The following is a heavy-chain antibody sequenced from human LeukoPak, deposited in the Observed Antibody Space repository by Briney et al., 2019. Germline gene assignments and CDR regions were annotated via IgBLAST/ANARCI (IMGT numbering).Heavy chain of an antibody. CDR1: GFTFGDYA. V-gene: IGHV3-49*04. CDR2: IRSKAYGGTT. J-gene: IGHJ6*03. CDR3: TRGAAAAGTSYYYYYYMGV. D-gene: IGHD6-13*01. Sequence: GGSLRLSCTASGFTFGDYAMSWVRQAPGKGLEWVGFIRSKAYGGTTEYAASVKGRFTISRDDSKSIAYLQMNSLKTEDTAVYYCTRGAAAAGTSYYYYYYMGVWGKGTTVTVSS.